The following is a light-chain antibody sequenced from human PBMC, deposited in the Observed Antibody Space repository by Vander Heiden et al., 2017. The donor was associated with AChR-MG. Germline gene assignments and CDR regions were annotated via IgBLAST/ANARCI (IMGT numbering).Light chain of an antibody. V-gene: IGKV3-20*01. CDR3: QQYDNSPPWT. CDR2: AAS. CDR1: QSVSSSF. J-gene: IGKJ1*01. Sequence: EIVLRQSPGTLSLSPGERATLSCRASQSVSSSFLAWYQQKPGQAPRLLIYAASSRATGIPDRFSGSGSGTDFSLTISRLEPEDFAVYYCQQYDNSPPWTFGQRTKVEIK.